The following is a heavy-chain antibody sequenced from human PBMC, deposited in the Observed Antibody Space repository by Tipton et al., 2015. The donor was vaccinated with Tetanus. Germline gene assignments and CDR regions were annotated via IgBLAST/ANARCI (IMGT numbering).Heavy chain of an antibody. CDR2: ISGSSDSI. CDR3: VRGRGLGAYSYGFEY. V-gene: IGHV3-48*01. CDR1: GFTFSMFS. D-gene: IGHD5-18*01. J-gene: IGHJ4*02. Sequence: SLRLSCVASGFTFSMFSMNWVRQAPGKGLEWVSYISGSSDSIYYADSVKGRFTISRDDSRNVVYLQMNSLRAEDTAVYYCVRGRGLGAYSYGFEYWGQGALVTVSS.